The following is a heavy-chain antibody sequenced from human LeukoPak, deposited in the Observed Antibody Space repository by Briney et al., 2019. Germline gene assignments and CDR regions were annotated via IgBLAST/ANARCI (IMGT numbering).Heavy chain of an antibody. CDR1: GFVFSGYS. CDR2: IRSSSTAI. V-gene: IGHV3-48*01. CDR3: VMGELKLGKIF. J-gene: IGHJ4*02. D-gene: IGHD1-26*01. Sequence: GGSLRLSCAASGFVFSGYSMNWVRQAPGKGLEWVSYIRSSSTAIYYADSVRGRFTISRDDAKNSVYLQMNSLRGDDTAVYYCVMGELKLGKIFWGQGTLVTVSS.